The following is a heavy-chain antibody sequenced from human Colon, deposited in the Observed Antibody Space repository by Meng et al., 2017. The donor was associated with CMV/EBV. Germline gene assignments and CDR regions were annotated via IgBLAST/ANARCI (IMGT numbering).Heavy chain of an antibody. CDR1: GFTFSISW. J-gene: IGHJ4*02. CDR3: ARSYDE. Sequence: GALRLDCGASGFTFSISWMHWVRQATGKGLVWVSGISGDASTTMYADSVKGRFTISRDNAKNTLFLQMNSLRAEDTAVYYCARSYDEWGQGTLVTVSS. D-gene: IGHD3-10*01. CDR2: ISGDASTT. V-gene: IGHV3-74*03.